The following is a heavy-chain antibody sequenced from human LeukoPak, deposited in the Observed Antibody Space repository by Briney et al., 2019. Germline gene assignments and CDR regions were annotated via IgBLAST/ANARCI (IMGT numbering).Heavy chain of an antibody. D-gene: IGHD5-24*01. CDR1: GGSISSSNFY. J-gene: IGHJ4*02. Sequence: PSETLSLTCTVSGGSISSSNFYWGWIRQPPGKGLEWIGSIYYSGSTYYNPSLESRVTISVDTSKNQFSLKLRSLTAADTAMYYCARLGSLEMTTIWVPEYWGQGTLVTVSS. CDR2: IYYSGST. V-gene: IGHV4-39*07. CDR3: ARLGSLEMTTIWVPEY.